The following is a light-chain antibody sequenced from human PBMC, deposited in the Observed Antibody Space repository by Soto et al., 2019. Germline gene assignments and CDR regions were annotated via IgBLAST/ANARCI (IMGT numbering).Light chain of an antibody. CDR1: QTISSW. CDR3: QQYNSYST. J-gene: IGKJ4*01. V-gene: IGKV1-5*03. Sequence: DIQMTQSPATLSDCGGDRVTITFRASQTISSWLAWYQQKPGKAPKLLIYKASSLESGVPSRFSGSGSGTEFTLTISSLQPDDFATYYCQQYNSYSTLGGGTKVDIK. CDR2: KAS.